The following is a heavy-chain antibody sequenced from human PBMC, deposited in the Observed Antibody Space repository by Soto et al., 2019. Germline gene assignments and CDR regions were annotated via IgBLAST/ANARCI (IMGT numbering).Heavy chain of an antibody. V-gene: IGHV1-3*01. CDR2: INAGNGNT. J-gene: IGHJ4*02. CDR1: GYTFTSYA. D-gene: IGHD3-22*01. Sequence: QVQLVQSGAEVKKPGASVKVSCKASGYTFTSYAMHWVRQAPGQRLEWMGWINAGNGNTKYSQKFQGRVTITRDTSASTVDMEVSSLRSEGTAVYYCARSSGYYDVEYWGQGTRVTVSS. CDR3: ARSSGYYDVEY.